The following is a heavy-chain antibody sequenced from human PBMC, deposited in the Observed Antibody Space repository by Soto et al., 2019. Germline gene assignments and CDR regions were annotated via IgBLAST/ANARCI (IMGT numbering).Heavy chain of an antibody. D-gene: IGHD3-3*01. Sequence: ASVKVSCKASGYTFTSYYMHWVRQAPGQGLEWMGIINPSGGSTSYAQKFQGRVTMTRDTSTSTVYMELSSLRSEDTAVYYYARELRFLEWLPDPLYYYGMDVWGQGTTVTVSS. CDR3: ARELRFLEWLPDPLYYYGMDV. J-gene: IGHJ6*02. V-gene: IGHV1-46*01. CDR2: INPSGGST. CDR1: GYTFTSYY.